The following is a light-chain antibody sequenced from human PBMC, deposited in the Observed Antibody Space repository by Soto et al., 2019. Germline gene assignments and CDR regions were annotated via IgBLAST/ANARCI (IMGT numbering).Light chain of an antibody. Sequence: EIVLTQSPGTLSLSPGERATLSGRASQSVTSNYLAWYQPKPGQAPKLXIYGAFIRATGIPDRFSGSGSGTEFSLTINRLEPEDFAVYFCQHYVNSPLTFGQGTKVDIK. J-gene: IGKJ1*01. V-gene: IGKV3-20*01. CDR2: GAF. CDR1: QSVTSNY. CDR3: QHYVNSPLT.